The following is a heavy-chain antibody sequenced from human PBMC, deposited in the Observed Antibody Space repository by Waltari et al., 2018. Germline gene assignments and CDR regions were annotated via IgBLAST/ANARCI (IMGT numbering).Heavy chain of an antibody. V-gene: IGHV1-2*06. D-gene: IGHD3-22*01. CDR3: ARLMNHYDSRLY. Sequence: QVQLVQSGAEVKKPGASVKVSCKASGCTFTGYYLPWVRQAPGQGLEWMGRRNPNSGGTNYAQKFQGRVTMTRDTSISTAYMELSRLRSDDTAVYYCARLMNHYDSRLYWGQGTLVTVSS. J-gene: IGHJ4*02. CDR2: RNPNSGGT. CDR1: GCTFTGYY.